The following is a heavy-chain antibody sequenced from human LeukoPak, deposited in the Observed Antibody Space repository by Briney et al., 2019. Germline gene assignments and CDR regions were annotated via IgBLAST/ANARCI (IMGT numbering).Heavy chain of an antibody. D-gene: IGHD2-2*01. CDR3: AKGYCTSTSCLGDDFDY. Sequence: GGSLRLSCADSGFTFSSYGMNWVRQAPGKGLEWVSSISSSSSYIYYADSVKGRFTISRDNAKNSLYLQMNSLRVEDTAIYYCAKGYCTSTSCLGDDFDYLGQGTLITVSS. V-gene: IGHV3-21*01. CDR1: GFTFSSYG. J-gene: IGHJ4*02. CDR2: ISSSSSYI.